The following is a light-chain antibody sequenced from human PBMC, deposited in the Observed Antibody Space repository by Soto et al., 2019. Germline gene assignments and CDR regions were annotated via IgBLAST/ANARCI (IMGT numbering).Light chain of an antibody. CDR1: QSVSSD. J-gene: IGKJ2*01. V-gene: IGKV3-15*01. CDR3: QKYTNWPPYT. Sequence: EIVMTQSPATLSVSPGEGATLSCRASQSVSSDLAWYQQKPGQAPRLLIYGASTRATGIPARFSGSGSGTEFTLTIRSRQYEDFAVYCCQKYTNWPPYTFGQGTRLEIK. CDR2: GAS.